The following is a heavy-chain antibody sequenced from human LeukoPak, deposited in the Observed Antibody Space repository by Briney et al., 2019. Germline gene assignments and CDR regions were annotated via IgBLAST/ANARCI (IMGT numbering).Heavy chain of an antibody. CDR1: GFTFSSYT. D-gene: IGHD5-18*01. Sequence: QPGGSLRLSCAASGFTFSSYTMNWVRQAPGKGLEWVSYISSSSTIYYADSVKGRFTISRDNAKNSLYLQMNSLRDEDTAVYYCARYVDTTMLTRGQGTLVTVSS. CDR2: ISSSSTI. V-gene: IGHV3-48*02. J-gene: IGHJ4*02. CDR3: ARYVDTTMLT.